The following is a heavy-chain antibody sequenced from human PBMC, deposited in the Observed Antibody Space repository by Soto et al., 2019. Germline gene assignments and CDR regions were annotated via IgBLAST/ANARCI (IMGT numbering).Heavy chain of an antibody. D-gene: IGHD6-19*01. CDR3: AREKSSSGWAEYFQH. CDR2: IYYSGST. Sequence: SETLSLTCTVSVGSISSYYWSWIRQPPGKGLEWIGYIYYSGSTNYNPSLKSRVTISVDTSKNQFSLKLSSVTAADTAVYYCAREKSSSGWAEYFQHWGQGTLVTVSS. V-gene: IGHV4-59*01. J-gene: IGHJ1*01. CDR1: VGSISSYY.